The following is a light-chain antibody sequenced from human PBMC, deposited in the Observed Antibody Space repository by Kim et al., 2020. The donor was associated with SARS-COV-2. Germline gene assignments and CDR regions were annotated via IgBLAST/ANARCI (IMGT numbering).Light chain of an antibody. J-gene: IGKJ1*01. V-gene: IGKV3-11*01. CDR1: QSGGSS. CDR2: DTF. CDR3: QQRGNWPLT. Sequence: LSPGERPTLSCRASQSGGSSFAWYQQKPGQAPRLLIYDTFNRATGIPARFSASGSGTDFTLTISSLEPEDFAVYYCQQRGNWPLTFGQVTKVDIK.